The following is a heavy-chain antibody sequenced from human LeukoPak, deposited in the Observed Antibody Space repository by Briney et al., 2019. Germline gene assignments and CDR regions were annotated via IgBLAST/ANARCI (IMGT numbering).Heavy chain of an antibody. V-gene: IGHV3-23*01. J-gene: IGHJ4*02. CDR3: AKGASIVVVPAAALDCDY. CDR1: GFTFSNYA. CDR2: INDNGSTR. D-gene: IGHD2-2*01. Sequence: GGSLRLSCAASGFTFSNYAMSWVRQAPGKGLEWVSGINDNGSTRFYAASVKGRFTSSRDSPKNTLYLQMNSLRAEDTAVYYCAKGASIVVVPAAALDCDYWGQGTLVTVSS.